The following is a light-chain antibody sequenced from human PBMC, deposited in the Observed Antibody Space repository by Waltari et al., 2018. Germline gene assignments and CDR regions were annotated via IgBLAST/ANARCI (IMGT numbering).Light chain of an antibody. Sequence: DIQMTQSPSSLSASVGDRVTITCRASQSISSYLNWYQQKPGKAPKLLIYAASSLQSGVPSRFSGSGSGSSFSLKISRVEAEDVGIYYCMQRLEFPYTFGQGTRL. CDR3: MQRLEFPYT. J-gene: IGKJ2*01. CDR2: AAS. V-gene: IGKV1-39*01. CDR1: QSISSY.